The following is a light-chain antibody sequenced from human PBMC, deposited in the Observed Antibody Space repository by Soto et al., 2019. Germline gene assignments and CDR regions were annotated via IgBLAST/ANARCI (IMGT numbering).Light chain of an antibody. CDR2: NNN. V-gene: IGLV1-47*02. J-gene: IGLJ2*01. CDR1: SSNIGDNY. CDR3: AAWDDSLRSV. Sequence: QSVLTQPPSASATPGQRVTISCSGSSSNIGDNYVFWYQQLPGAAPKPLIYNNNQRPSGVPDRFSGAKSGTSASLSISGLRSEDEADYYCAAWDDSLRSVFGGGTKLTVL.